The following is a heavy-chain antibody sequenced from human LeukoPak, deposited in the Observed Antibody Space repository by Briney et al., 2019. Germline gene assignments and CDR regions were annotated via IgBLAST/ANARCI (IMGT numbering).Heavy chain of an antibody. CDR1: TGSISSSSYY. J-gene: IGHJ6*03. Sequence: PSETLSLTCTVYTGSISSSSYYWGWIRQPPGKGLEWIGRIYCSGSTYYNPSLKSRVTISVDTSKNQFSLKLSSVTAADTAVYYCARADGDYFAYYYYMDVWGKGTTVTVSS. D-gene: IGHD4-17*01. V-gene: IGHV4-39*01. CDR3: ARADGDYFAYYYYMDV. CDR2: IYCSGST.